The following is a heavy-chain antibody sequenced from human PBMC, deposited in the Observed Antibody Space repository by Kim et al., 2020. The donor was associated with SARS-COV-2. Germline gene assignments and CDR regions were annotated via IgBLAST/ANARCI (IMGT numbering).Heavy chain of an antibody. V-gene: IGHV4-4*02. J-gene: IGHJ6*02. CDR2: IYHDGGA. Sequence: SETLSLTCGVSGGSINSNKWCSWVRQPPGKGLEWIGEIYHDGGANYSPSLKSRVTISVDKSKNQFSLKLSSVTAADTAVYYCTSRLLRAVNGGMDVWGQGTTVTVSS. D-gene: IGHD3-10*01. CDR1: GGSINSNKW. CDR3: TSRLLRAVNGGMDV.